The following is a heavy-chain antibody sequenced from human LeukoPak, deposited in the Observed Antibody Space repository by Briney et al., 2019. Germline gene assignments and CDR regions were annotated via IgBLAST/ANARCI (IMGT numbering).Heavy chain of an antibody. V-gene: IGHV3-21*01. Sequence: PGGSLRLSCASSGFTFSSYTMNWVRQAPGKGLEWLSSISTSSSYIYYADSLKGRFTISRDNANNSLYLQMNSLRAEDTARYYCARSEVAGDMDVWGQGTTVTVSS. J-gene: IGHJ6*02. CDR2: ISTSSSYI. D-gene: IGHD6-19*01. CDR3: ARSEVAGDMDV. CDR1: GFTFSSYT.